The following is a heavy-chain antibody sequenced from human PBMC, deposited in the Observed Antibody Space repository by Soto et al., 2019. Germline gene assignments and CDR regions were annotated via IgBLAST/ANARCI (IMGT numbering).Heavy chain of an antibody. CDR1: GFTFSSYA. CDR3: AGLGYCSGGSCYS. Sequence: EVQLLESGGGLVQPGGSLRLSCAASGFTFSSYAMSWVRQAPGKGLEWVSAISGSGGSTYYADSVKGRFTISQDNSKDTLYLQMNRLRAEGTAVYYCAGLGYCSGGSCYSWGQGSLVTVST. D-gene: IGHD2-15*01. V-gene: IGHV3-23*01. CDR2: ISGSGGST. J-gene: IGHJ4*02.